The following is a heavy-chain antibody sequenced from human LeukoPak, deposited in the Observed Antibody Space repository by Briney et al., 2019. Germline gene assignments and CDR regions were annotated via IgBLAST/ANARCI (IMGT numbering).Heavy chain of an antibody. Sequence: GGSLRLSCAASGFTFSSYAVSGVRQPPGKGLEWVSRMSGSGGSTYSADSVKGRFTISRDNSKNTLYLQMNSLRAEDTALYYCAKDRSCTNDICHGDFDYWGQGTLVTVSS. D-gene: IGHD2-8*01. J-gene: IGHJ4*02. CDR2: MSGSGGST. V-gene: IGHV3-23*01. CDR3: AKDRSCTNDICHGDFDY. CDR1: GFTFSSYA.